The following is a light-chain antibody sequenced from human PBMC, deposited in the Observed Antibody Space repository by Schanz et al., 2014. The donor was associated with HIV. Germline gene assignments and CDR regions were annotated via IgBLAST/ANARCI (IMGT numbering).Light chain of an antibody. Sequence: QSAMTQPASVSGSPGQSITISCTGTSIDAGGYNYVSWYQQHPGKAPKLMIYDVSYRPSGISNRFSGSKSGNTASLTISGLQAEDEADYYCSSHAGRSSFVVFGGGTKVTVL. CDR1: SIDAGGYNY. V-gene: IGLV2-14*03. CDR2: DVS. J-gene: IGLJ2*01. CDR3: SSHAGRSSFVV.